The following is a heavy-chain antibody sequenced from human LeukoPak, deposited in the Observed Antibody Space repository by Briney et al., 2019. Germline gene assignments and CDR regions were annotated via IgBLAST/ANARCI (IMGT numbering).Heavy chain of an antibody. J-gene: IGHJ4*02. CDR3: ARDQSGTWTFDY. CDR2: ISYDGGNK. CDR1: GFTFSSYA. V-gene: IGHV3-30-3*01. D-gene: IGHD1-26*01. Sequence: GGSLRLSCAASGFTFSSYAMHWVRQAPGKGLEWVAVISYDGGNKYYADSVKGRFTISRDNSKNTVYLQMNGLRAEDTAVYYCARDQSGTWTFDYWGQGTLVTVSS.